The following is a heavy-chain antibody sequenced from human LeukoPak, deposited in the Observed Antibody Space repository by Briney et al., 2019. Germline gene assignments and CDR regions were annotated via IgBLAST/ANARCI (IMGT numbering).Heavy chain of an antibody. CDR1: GGSVSGGSYY. Sequence: PSETLSLTCTVSGGSVSGGSYYWSWIRQPPGKGLEWIGYFYYSGSTNYNPSLKSRVTISVDTSKNQFSLKLSSVTAADTAVYYCARRTPLTYWFDPWGQGTLVTVSS. V-gene: IGHV4-61*01. CDR2: FYYSGST. CDR3: ARRTPLTYWFDP. J-gene: IGHJ5*02.